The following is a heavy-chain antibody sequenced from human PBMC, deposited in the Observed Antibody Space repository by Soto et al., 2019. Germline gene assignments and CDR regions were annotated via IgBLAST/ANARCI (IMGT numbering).Heavy chain of an antibody. Sequence: QAQLMQSGAEVKKPGSSVKVSCKASGGTFSGYAINWVRQAPGQGLEWMGGIIPLLGITDYGQKFQGRITIAADESTGPAYMDLRVLRSEDTAVYYCARDPRSITGTTSSEDFQHWGQGTLVSVSS. CDR3: ARDPRSITGTTSSEDFQH. CDR1: GGTFSGYA. V-gene: IGHV1-69*01. CDR2: IIPLLGIT. D-gene: IGHD1-20*01. J-gene: IGHJ1*01.